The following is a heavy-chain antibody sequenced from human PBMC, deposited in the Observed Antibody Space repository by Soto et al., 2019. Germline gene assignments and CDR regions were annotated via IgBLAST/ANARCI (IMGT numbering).Heavy chain of an antibody. J-gene: IGHJ4*02. CDR2: IYYSGST. D-gene: IGHD6-19*01. V-gene: IGHV4-59*01. CDR1: GGSISSYY. CDR3: ARDGKQYYFDY. Sequence: CTVSGGSISSYYWSWIRQPPGKGLEWIGYIYYSGSTNYNPSLKSRVTISVDTSKNQFSLKLSSVTAADTAVYYCARDGKQYYFDYWGQGTLVTVSS.